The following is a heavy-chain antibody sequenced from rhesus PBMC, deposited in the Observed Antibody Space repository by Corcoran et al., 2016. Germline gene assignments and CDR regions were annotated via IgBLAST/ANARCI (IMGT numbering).Heavy chain of an antibody. V-gene: IGHV3-119*01. CDR2: ISSEGTGT. D-gene: IGHD1-7*02. CDR3: AREGTGTYFDY. CDR1: GFTFSSYW. J-gene: IGHJ4*01. Sequence: EVQLVESGGGLVQPGGSLRLSCAASGFTFSSYWMYWVRQAPGKELEWVSCISSEGTGTSYADAVKGRFTISRENAKNSLYLQMNSLRAEDTAVYYCAREGTGTYFDYWGQGVLVTVSS.